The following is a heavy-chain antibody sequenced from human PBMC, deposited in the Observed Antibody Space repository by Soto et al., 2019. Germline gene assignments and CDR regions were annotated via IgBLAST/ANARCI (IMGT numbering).Heavy chain of an antibody. CDR3: ARDSSRSEFDP. J-gene: IGHJ5*02. CDR1: GFTFSSYA. V-gene: IGHV3-30-3*01. Sequence: GGSLRLSCAASGFTFSSYAMHWVRQAPGKGLEWVAVISYDGSNKYYADSVKGRFTISRDNSKTTLYLQMNSLRAEDTAVYYCARDSSRSEFDPWGQGTLVTVSS. CDR2: ISYDGSNK. D-gene: IGHD6-13*01.